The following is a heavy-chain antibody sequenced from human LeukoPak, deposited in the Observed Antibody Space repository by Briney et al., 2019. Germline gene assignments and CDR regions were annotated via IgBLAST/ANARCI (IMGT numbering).Heavy chain of an antibody. V-gene: IGHV1-2*02. D-gene: IGHD5-12*01. CDR1: GYTFTGYY. CDR2: INPNSGGT. J-gene: IGHJ5*02. CDR3: ARDDGWLMYNWFDP. Sequence: ASVKVSCKASGYTFTGYYMHWVRQAPGQGLEWMGWINPNSGGTNYAQKFQGRVTMTRDTSISTAYMELSRLRSYDTAVYYCARDDGWLMYNWFDPWGQGTLVTVSS.